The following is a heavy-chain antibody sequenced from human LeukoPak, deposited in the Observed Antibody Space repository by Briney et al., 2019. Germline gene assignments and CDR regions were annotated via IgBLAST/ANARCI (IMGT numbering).Heavy chain of an antibody. CDR3: ARSYDSSGYYFDY. Sequence: GGSLQISCRGSGYTFSNYWIGWVRQMPGKGLEWMGIVDPGDSETRNSPSFQGQVTISADKSTNTAYLRWSSLKASDTAMYYCARSYDSSGYYFDYWGQGTLLTVSS. V-gene: IGHV5-51*01. CDR1: GYTFSNYW. CDR2: VDPGDSET. J-gene: IGHJ4*02. D-gene: IGHD3-22*01.